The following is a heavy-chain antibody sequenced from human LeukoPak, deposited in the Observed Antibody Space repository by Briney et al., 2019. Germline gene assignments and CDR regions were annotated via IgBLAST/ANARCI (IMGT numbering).Heavy chain of an antibody. CDR1: GGSISSGSYY. CDR3: ARDLEGGQGG. J-gene: IGHJ4*02. CDR2: IYTSGST. Sequence: PSETLSLTCTVSGGSISSGSYYWSWIRQPAGKGLEWIGRIYTSGSTNYNPSLKSRVTISVDTSKNQFSLKLSSVTAADTAVYYCARDLEGGQGGWGQGTLVTVSS. V-gene: IGHV4-61*02. D-gene: IGHD1-1*01.